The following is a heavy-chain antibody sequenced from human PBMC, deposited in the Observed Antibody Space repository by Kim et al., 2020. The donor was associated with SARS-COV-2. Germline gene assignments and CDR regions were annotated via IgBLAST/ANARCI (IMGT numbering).Heavy chain of an antibody. V-gene: IGHV3-23*01. J-gene: IGHJ6*02. Sequence: GGSLRLSCAASGFTFSSYAMSWVRQAPGKGLEWVSAISGSGGSTYYADSVKGRFTISRDNSKNTLYLQMNSLRAEDTAVYYCAKDPWSGVVVVPAGYGMDVWGQGTTVTVSS. CDR2: ISGSGGST. CDR1: GFTFSSYA. D-gene: IGHD2-2*01. CDR3: AKDPWSGVVVVPAGYGMDV.